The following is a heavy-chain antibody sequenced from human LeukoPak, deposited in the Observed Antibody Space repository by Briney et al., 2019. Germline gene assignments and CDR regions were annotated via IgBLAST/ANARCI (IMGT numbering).Heavy chain of an antibody. CDR2: IIPIFGTA. V-gene: IGHV1-69*05. D-gene: IGHD5-24*01. Sequence: SVKVSCKASGGTFSSYAISWVRQAPGQGLEWMGGIIPIFGTANYAQKFQGRVTITTDESTSTAYMELSSLRSEDTAVYYCARSPGGDGYNFDYWGPGTLVTVSS. CDR3: ARSPGGDGYNFDY. J-gene: IGHJ4*02. CDR1: GGTFSSYA.